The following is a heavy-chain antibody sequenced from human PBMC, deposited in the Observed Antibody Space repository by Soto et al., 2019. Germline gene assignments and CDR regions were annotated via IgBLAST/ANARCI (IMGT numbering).Heavy chain of an antibody. CDR1: GFTFSSYG. CDR2: ISYDGSNK. J-gene: IGHJ4*02. CDR3: AKDSKGYYDFWSGYLPGGGLDY. D-gene: IGHD3-3*01. Sequence: QVQLVESGGGVVQPGRSLRLSCAASGFTFSSYGMHWVRQAPGKGLEWVAVISYDGSNKYYADSVKARFTISRDNSKNTLYLQMNSLRAEDTAVYYCAKDSKGYYDFWSGYLPGGGLDYWGQGTLVTVSS. V-gene: IGHV3-30*18.